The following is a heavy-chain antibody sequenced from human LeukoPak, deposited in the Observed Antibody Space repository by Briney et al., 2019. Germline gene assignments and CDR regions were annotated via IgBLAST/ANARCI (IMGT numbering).Heavy chain of an antibody. CDR1: XFXXSXXX. Sequence: GGSLRLSCAASXFXXSXXXXXXVXXXPGXXXXXVXXXSXNXGGIYYADSVKGRFTISRDYSQNTMYLQMNSLRAEDTAVYYCAKXNPGYGYGTYYFDYWGQGTLVTVSS. CDR2: XSXNXGGI. D-gene: IGHD5-18*01. CDR3: AKXNPGYGYGTYYFDY. V-gene: IGHV3-23*01. J-gene: IGHJ4*02.